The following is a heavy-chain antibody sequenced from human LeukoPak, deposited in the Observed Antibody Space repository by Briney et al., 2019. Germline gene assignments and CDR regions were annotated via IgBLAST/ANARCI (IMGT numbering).Heavy chain of an antibody. CDR1: GLTFSSYA. D-gene: IGHD3-22*01. V-gene: IGHV3-23*01. CDR2: ISGSGGST. Sequence: GGSLRLSCAASGLTFSSYAMTWVRQAPGKGLEWVSAISGSGGSTHYADSVKGRFTISRDNSKNTLYLQTNSLRAEDTAVYYCAKGSYDSSGYGSYYMDVWGKGTTVTVSS. J-gene: IGHJ6*03. CDR3: AKGSYDSSGYGSYYMDV.